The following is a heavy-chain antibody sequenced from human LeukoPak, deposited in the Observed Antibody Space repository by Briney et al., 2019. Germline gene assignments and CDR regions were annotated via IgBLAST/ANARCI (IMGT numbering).Heavy chain of an antibody. D-gene: IGHD5-24*01. CDR3: AKGSVERWLQSQTDY. CDR1: GFTFSSYG. Sequence: GRSLRLSCAASGFTFSSYGMHWVRQAPGSGLEWVTVIPYDGSTKHYADSVKGRFTISRDNSKNTLYLQMNSLRAEDTAVYYCAKGSVERWLQSQTDYWGQGTLVTVSS. CDR2: IPYDGSTK. J-gene: IGHJ4*02. V-gene: IGHV3-30*18.